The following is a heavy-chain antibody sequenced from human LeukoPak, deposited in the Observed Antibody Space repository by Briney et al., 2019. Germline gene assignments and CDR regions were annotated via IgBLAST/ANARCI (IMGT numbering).Heavy chain of an antibody. D-gene: IGHD3-10*01. J-gene: IGHJ6*03. V-gene: IGHV3-7*01. Sequence: GGSLRLSCAASGFTFSSYWMSWVRQAPGKGLEWVANIKQDGSEKYYVDSVKGRFTISRDNAKNSLYLQMNSLRAEDTAVYYCASSMVRGASTLLWYMDVWGKGTTVTISS. CDR1: GFTFSSYW. CDR3: ASSMVRGASTLLWYMDV. CDR2: IKQDGSEK.